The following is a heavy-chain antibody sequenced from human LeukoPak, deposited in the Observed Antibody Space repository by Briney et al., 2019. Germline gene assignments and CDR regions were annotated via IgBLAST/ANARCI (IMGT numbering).Heavy chain of an antibody. Sequence: GESLKISCKGSGYSFTSYWIGWVRQMPGKGLEWMGIIYPGDSDTRYSPSFQGQVTISADKSISTAYLQWSSLKASDTAMYYCARHSEAAAVTVWFDPWGQGTLVTVSS. V-gene: IGHV5-51*01. CDR3: ARHSEAAAVTVWFDP. D-gene: IGHD6-13*01. CDR2: IYPGDSDT. J-gene: IGHJ5*02. CDR1: GYSFTSYW.